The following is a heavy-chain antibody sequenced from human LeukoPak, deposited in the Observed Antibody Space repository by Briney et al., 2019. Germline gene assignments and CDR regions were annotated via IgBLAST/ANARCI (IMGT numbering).Heavy chain of an antibody. Sequence: PGVCLRLSCAASGFSVSSDYMRWVRQAPGKGLEWVSIMYWGESTYFADSVKGRFTISRDNSKNTVYLQMKSLRAEDTAVYYCATGDPGFAWGQGTLVT. CDR1: GFSVSSDY. CDR3: ATGDPGFA. D-gene: IGHD3-3*01. V-gene: IGHV3-66*01. J-gene: IGHJ5*02. CDR2: MYWGEST.